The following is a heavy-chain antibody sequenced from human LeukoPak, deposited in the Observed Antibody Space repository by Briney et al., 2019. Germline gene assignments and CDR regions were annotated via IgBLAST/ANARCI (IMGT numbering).Heavy chain of an antibody. CDR2: ISGSGGST. J-gene: IGHJ4*02. CDR3: ARDGSWFGEEGFDY. V-gene: IGHV3-23*01. D-gene: IGHD3-10*01. CDR1: GFTFSSYA. Sequence: GGSLRLSCAASGFTFSSYAMSWVRQAPGKGLEWVSAISGSGGSTYYADSVKGRFTISRDNSKNTLYLQMNSLRAEDTAVYYCARDGSWFGEEGFDYWGQGTLVTVSS.